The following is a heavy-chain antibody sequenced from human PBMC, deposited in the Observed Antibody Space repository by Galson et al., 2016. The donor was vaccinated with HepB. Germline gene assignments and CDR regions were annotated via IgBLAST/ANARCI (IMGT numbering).Heavy chain of an antibody. V-gene: IGHV1-2*04. CDR1: GYSFSGYY. CDR2: ISPNSGRT. Sequence: SVKVSCKASGYSFSGYYMHWIRQAPGQGLEWMGWISPNSGRTNYAQKFQGWVTMTRDTSISTMYMELSSLKSDDTAVYYCARHGSSSAADYWGQGTLVIVSS. D-gene: IGHD6-6*01. J-gene: IGHJ4*02. CDR3: ARHGSSSAADY.